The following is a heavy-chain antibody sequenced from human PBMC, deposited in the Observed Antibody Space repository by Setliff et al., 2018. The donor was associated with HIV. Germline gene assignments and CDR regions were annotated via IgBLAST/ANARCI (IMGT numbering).Heavy chain of an antibody. D-gene: IGHD3-9*01. J-gene: IGHJ4*02. Sequence: PSETLSLTCTVSGGSISSVSHIWIWIRQPAGKGLEWIGRINTSGRINYNTSLESRVSMSVDTSKNQFSLKLNSVTAADTAVYYCARAVHYDILTGYYLEGYFDYWGQGTLVTVSS. CDR1: GGSISSVSHI. CDR3: ARAVHYDILTGYYLEGYFDY. CDR2: INTSGRI. V-gene: IGHV4-61*02.